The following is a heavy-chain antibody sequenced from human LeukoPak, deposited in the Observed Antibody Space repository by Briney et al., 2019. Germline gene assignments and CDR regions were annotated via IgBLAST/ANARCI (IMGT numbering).Heavy chain of an antibody. J-gene: IGHJ5*02. Sequence: ASVKVSCKAAGYTFTSYGIIWVRQAPGQGLEWMGGISAYNGNTNYAQKLQGRGTMTTDTSTSTDYMDMRSLKSDSTGVYYCARDSVKCCSGVSCYGWSNWFDPWGQGTLVTVSS. CDR3: ARDSVKCCSGVSCYGWSNWFDP. CDR2: ISAYNGNT. V-gene: IGHV1-18*01. CDR1: GYTFTSYG. D-gene: IGHD2-15*01.